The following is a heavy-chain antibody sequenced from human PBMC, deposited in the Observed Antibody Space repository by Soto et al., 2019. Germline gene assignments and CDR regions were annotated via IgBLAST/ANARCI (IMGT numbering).Heavy chain of an antibody. V-gene: IGHV3-21*01. Sequence: EVQLVESGGGLVKPGGSLRLSCAASGFTFSSYSMNWVRQAPGKGLEWVSSISSSSSYIYYADSVKGRFTISRDNAKNSLDLQIISLRAEDTAVYYCARPLYCSSTSCYRYYGMDVWGQGTTVTVSS. CDR3: ARPLYCSSTSCYRYYGMDV. J-gene: IGHJ6*02. D-gene: IGHD2-2*01. CDR2: ISSSSSYI. CDR1: GFTFSSYS.